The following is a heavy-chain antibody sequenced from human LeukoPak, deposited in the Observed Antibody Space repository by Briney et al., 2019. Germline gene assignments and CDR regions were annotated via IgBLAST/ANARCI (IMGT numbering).Heavy chain of an antibody. CDR2: ISGSGGST. CDR3: ARRSFIAAAGGYFDY. Sequence: GGSLRLSCAASGFTFSSYAMSWVRQAPGKGLEWVSAISGSGGSTYYADSVKGRFTISRDNSKNTLYLQMNSLRAEDTAVYYCARRSFIAAAGGYFDYWGQGTLVTVSS. V-gene: IGHV3-23*01. CDR1: GFTFSSYA. J-gene: IGHJ4*02. D-gene: IGHD6-13*01.